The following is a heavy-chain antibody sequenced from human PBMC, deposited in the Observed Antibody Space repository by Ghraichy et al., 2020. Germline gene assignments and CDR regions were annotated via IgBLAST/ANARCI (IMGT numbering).Heavy chain of an antibody. CDR2: INHSGST. CDR1: GGSFSGYY. D-gene: IGHD3-16*02. CDR3: CKGARLSGFDP. J-gene: IGHJ5*02. V-gene: IGHV4-34*01. Sequence: SETLSLTCAVYGGSFSGYYWSWIRQPPGKGLEWIGEINHSGSTNYNPSLKSRVTISVDTSKNQFSLKLSSVTAADTAVYYCCKGARLSGFDPWGQGTLVTVSS.